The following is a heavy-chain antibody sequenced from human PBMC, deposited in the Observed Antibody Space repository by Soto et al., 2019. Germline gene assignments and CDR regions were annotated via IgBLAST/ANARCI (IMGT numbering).Heavy chain of an antibody. J-gene: IGHJ6*02. Sequence: GGSLRLSCAASGFTFSSYWMSWVRQAPGKGLEWVANIKQDGSEKYYVDSVKGRFTISRDNAKNSLYLQMNSLRAEDTAVYYCARGVNYDFWNDYYYYGMDVWGQGTTVTVSS. CDR1: GFTFSSYW. CDR3: ARGVNYDFWNDYYYYGMDV. CDR2: IKQDGSEK. D-gene: IGHD3-3*01. V-gene: IGHV3-7*01.